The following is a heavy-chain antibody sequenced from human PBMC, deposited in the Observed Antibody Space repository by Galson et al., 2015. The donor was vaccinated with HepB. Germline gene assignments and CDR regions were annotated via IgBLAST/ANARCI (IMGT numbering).Heavy chain of an antibody. CDR3: ARANYCSSTSCYTHYYYYGMDV. Sequence: CAISGDSVSSNSAAWNWIRQSPSRGLEWLGRTYYRSKWYNEYAVSVKSRISINPDTPKNQFSLQLKSVTPEDTAVCYCARANYCSSTSCYTHYYYYGMDVWGQGTTVTVSS. CDR2: TYYRSKWYN. V-gene: IGHV6-1*01. D-gene: IGHD2-2*02. J-gene: IGHJ6*02. CDR1: GDSVSSNSAA.